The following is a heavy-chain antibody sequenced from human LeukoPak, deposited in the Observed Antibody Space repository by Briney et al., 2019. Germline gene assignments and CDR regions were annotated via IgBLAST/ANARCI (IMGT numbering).Heavy chain of an antibody. CDR2: IFGGATTT. D-gene: IGHD5-24*01. J-gene: IGHJ4*02. V-gene: IGHV3-66*01. Sequence: PGGSLRLSCAASGITVSSNYMSWFRQSPGKGLEWVSVIFGGATTTYYADSVKGRFTISRDTSKNTLYLQMNSLRAEDTAVYYCARDHGDGYITDYWGQGTLVTVSS. CDR3: ARDHGDGYITDY. CDR1: GITVSSNY.